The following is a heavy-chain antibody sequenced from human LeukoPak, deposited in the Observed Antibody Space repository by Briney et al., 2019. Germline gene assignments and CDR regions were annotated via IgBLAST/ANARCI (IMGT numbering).Heavy chain of an antibody. J-gene: IGHJ5*02. CDR2: ISGSGSSI. CDR1: GFTFSSYS. D-gene: IGHD5-12*01. CDR3: ARDLDILAMIVA. V-gene: IGHV3-48*01. Sequence: GGSLRLSCAASGFTFSSYSINWVRQAPGKGLEWVSYISGSGSSIYYADSVKGRFTISRDNAKNLVYLQMNSLRAEDTAVYYCARDLDILAMIVAWGQGTLVTVSS.